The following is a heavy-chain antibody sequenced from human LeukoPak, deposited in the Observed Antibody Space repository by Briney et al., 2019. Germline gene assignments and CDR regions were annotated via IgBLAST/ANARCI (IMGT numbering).Heavy chain of an antibody. CDR1: GGSITSSGYY. V-gene: IGHV4-39*07. D-gene: IGHD4-17*01. CDR2: IDYSGST. CDR3: ARDRTTTVFFDY. Sequence: SETLSLTCTVSGGSITSSGYYWGWIRQPPGKGLEWIGSIDYSGSTYYNPSLRSRVTISVDTSKNHFSLKLSSVTAADTAVYYCARDRTTTVFFDYWGQGTLVTVSS. J-gene: IGHJ4*02.